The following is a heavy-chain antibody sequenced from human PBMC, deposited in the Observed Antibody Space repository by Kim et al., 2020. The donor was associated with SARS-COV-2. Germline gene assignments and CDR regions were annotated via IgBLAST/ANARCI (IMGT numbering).Heavy chain of an antibody. V-gene: IGHV4-39*01. D-gene: IGHD3-22*01. CDR3: ARQGILNHYYSSCRLDY. J-gene: IGHJ4*03. CDR2: IYYSGST. CDR1: GGSISSSSYY. Sequence: SETLSLTCTVSGGSISSSSYYWGWIRQPPGKGLEWIGSIYYSGSTYYNPSLKSRVTISVDTSKNQFSLKLSSVTAADTAVYYCARQGILNHYYSSCRLDYWGQGTLVTVSS.